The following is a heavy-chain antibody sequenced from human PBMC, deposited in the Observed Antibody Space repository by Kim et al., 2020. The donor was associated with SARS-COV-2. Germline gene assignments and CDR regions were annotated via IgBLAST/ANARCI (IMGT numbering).Heavy chain of an antibody. CDR2: ISYDGSNK. Sequence: GGSLRLSCAASGFTFSSYGMHWVRQAPGKGLEWVAVISYDGSNKYYADSVKGRFTISRDNSKNTLYLQMNSLRAEDTAVYYCAKDSGIVGAPFVDYWGQGTLVTVSS. CDR1: GFTFSSYG. CDR3: AKDSGIVGAPFVDY. V-gene: IGHV3-30*18. J-gene: IGHJ4*02. D-gene: IGHD1-26*01.